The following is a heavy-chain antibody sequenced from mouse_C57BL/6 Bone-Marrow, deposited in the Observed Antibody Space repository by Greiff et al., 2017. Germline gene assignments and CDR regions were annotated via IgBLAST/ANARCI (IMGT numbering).Heavy chain of an antibody. CDR2: ISSGGSYT. V-gene: IGHV5-6*01. CDR3: ARQWATVVPYYFDY. D-gene: IGHD1-1*01. CDR1: GFTFSSYG. Sequence: EVQVVESGGDLVKPGGSLKLSCAASGFTFSSYGMSWVRQTPDKRLEWVATISSGGSYTYYPDSVKGRFTISRDNAKNTLYLQMSSLKSEDTAMYYCARQWATVVPYYFDYWGQGTTLTVSS. J-gene: IGHJ2*01.